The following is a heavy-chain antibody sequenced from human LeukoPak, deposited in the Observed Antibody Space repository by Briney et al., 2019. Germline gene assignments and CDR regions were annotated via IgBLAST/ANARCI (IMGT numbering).Heavy chain of an antibody. Sequence: SETLSLTCTVSGGSMRSTDYYWGWIRRPPGKGLEWIGFIHNSGSTTYTPSLKSRLTISQDTSKNQFSLKLSSVTAADTAVYYCARGVAATGVFDYWGQGTLVTVSS. D-gene: IGHD2-15*01. V-gene: IGHV4-39*01. CDR2: IHNSGST. CDR3: ARGVAATGVFDY. CDR1: GGSMRSTDYY. J-gene: IGHJ4*02.